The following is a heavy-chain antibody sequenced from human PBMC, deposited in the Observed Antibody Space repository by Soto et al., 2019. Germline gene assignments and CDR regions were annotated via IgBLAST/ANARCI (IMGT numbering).Heavy chain of an antibody. CDR1: GYSISSGYY. J-gene: IGHJ6*02. D-gene: IGHD3-10*01. CDR2: IYHSGST. Sequence: PSETLSLTCAVSGYSISSGYYWGWIRQPPGKGLEWIGSIYHSGSTYYNPSLKSRVTISVDTSKNQFSLKLSSVTAADTAVYYCARAEGFLGDYYYGMDVWGQGTTVTVSS. CDR3: ARAEGFLGDYYYGMDV. V-gene: IGHV4-38-2*01.